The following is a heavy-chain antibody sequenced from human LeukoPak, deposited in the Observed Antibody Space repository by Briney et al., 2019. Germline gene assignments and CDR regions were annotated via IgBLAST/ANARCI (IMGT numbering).Heavy chain of an antibody. D-gene: IGHD5-24*01. Sequence: GESLKISCKVSGYSFTSYWIGWVRQMPGKGLEWMGIIYPGDSYTTYSPSFQCQVTISADKSISTAYLQWSSLKASDNAMYYCARHKYGYNPQMNDAFDIWGQGTMVTVSS. J-gene: IGHJ3*02. CDR1: GYSFTSYW. V-gene: IGHV5-51*01. CDR3: ARHKYGYNPQMNDAFDI. CDR2: IYPGDSYT.